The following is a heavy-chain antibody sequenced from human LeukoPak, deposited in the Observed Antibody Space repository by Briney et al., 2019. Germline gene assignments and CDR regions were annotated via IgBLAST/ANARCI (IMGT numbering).Heavy chain of an antibody. D-gene: IGHD4-11*01. CDR2: ISSSSSYI. Sequence: GGSLRLSCAASGFTFSSYSMNWVRQAPGKGLEWVSSISSSSSYIYYADSVKGRFTISRDNAKNSLYLQMSSLRAEDTAVYYCARDRDDYSNYFEYGMDVWGQGTTVTVSS. CDR1: GFTFSSYS. CDR3: ARDRDDYSNYFEYGMDV. V-gene: IGHV3-21*01. J-gene: IGHJ6*02.